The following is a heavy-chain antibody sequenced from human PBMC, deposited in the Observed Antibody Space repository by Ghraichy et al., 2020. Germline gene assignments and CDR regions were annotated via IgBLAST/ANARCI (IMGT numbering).Heavy chain of an antibody. Sequence: LTCAASGFTFSSYSMNWVRQAPGKGLEWVSSISSSSSYIYYADSVKGRFTISRDNAKNSLYLQMNSLRAEDTAVYYCATLGHYDSSGSHSFDYWGQGTLVTVSS. D-gene: IGHD3-22*01. J-gene: IGHJ4*02. V-gene: IGHV3-21*01. CDR1: GFTFSSYS. CDR2: ISSSSSYI. CDR3: ATLGHYDSSGSHSFDY.